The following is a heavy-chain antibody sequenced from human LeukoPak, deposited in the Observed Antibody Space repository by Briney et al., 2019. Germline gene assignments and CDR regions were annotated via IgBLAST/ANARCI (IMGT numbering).Heavy chain of an antibody. V-gene: IGHV3-30*18. CDR1: GFTFSSYG. CDR3: AKGRIPYCSGGSCYIDY. D-gene: IGHD2-15*01. J-gene: IGHJ4*02. Sequence: GGSLRLSCAASGFTFSSYGMDWVRQAQGKGLEWVAVISYDGSNKYYADSVKGRFTISRDNSKNTLYLQMNSLRAEDTAVYYCAKGRIPYCSGGSCYIDYWGQGTLVTVSS. CDR2: ISYDGSNK.